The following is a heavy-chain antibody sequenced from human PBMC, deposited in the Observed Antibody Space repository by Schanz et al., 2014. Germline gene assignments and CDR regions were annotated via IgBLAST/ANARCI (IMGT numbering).Heavy chain of an antibody. J-gene: IGHJ4*02. V-gene: IGHV3-30*04. CDR2: ISYDGTNT. CDR1: GFTFSSYA. CDR3: AKEGSIYWDRSVDY. D-gene: IGHD1-26*01. Sequence: VQLVESGGGLVQPGGSLRLSCAASGFTFSSYAMDWVRQAPGRGLEWVAGISYDGTNTFYGDSVKGRFTISRDNSKNTLYLQMNSLRPEDTAVYYCAKEGSIYWDRSVDYWGQGTLVTVSS.